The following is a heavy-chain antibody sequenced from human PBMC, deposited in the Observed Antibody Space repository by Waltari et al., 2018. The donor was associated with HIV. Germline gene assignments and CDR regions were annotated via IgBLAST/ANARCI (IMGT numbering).Heavy chain of an antibody. CDR1: VFTSRYPS. CDR3: VGGVTGSVFDY. J-gene: IGHJ4*02. CDR2: IRNRTNGYTT. Sequence: EVHLVESGGGLVQSGGSLRPSCSAPVFTSRYPSKDWVRQAPGKGLEWVARIRNRTNGYTTEYVASVRGRFIISRDDSKNSLYLQMNSLRTEDTAVYFCVGGVTGSVFDYWGQGTLVTVSS. D-gene: IGHD1-20*01. V-gene: IGHV3-72*01.